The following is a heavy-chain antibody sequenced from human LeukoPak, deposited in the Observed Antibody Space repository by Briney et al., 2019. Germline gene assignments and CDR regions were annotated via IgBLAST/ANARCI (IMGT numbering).Heavy chain of an antibody. CDR2: ITGNSDST. V-gene: IGHV3-23*01. J-gene: IGHJ4*02. Sequence: GGSLRLSCAVPGFTFDMYALAWVRQAPGKGFEWLSSITGNSDSTYYADSVKGRFSVSRDYSKNTLYLQMNSLRAEDTAVYYCARDLIINWSPKFDYWGRGTPVTVSS. D-gene: IGHD2-8*01. CDR3: ARDLIINWSPKFDY. CDR1: GFTFDMYA.